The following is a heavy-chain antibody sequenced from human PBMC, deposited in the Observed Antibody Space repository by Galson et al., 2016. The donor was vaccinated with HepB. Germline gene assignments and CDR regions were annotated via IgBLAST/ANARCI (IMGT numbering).Heavy chain of an antibody. V-gene: IGHV4-34*01. CDR1: GGSFSGYY. Sequence: SETLSLTCAVHGGSFSGYYWNWIRQSPGKGLEWIGEIHHTGSTNYNPSLKSRISISMDMSKTQFSLHLINVTAADTAVYYCARGRFLGVWGQGTTVTVS. J-gene: IGHJ6*02. CDR3: ARGRFLGV. CDR2: IHHTGST.